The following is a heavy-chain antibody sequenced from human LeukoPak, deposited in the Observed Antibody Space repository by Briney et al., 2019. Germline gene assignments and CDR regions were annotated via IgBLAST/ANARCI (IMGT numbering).Heavy chain of an antibody. CDR1: GGSISSYY. J-gene: IGHJ6*03. Sequence: SDTQSLTCTVSGGSISSYYWSWIRQPPGKGLEGIGYIYYSGSTNYNPSLKSRVTISVDTSKNQFSLKLSSVTAADTAVYYCARRTPHYYMDVWGKGTTVTVSS. CDR3: ARRTPHYYMDV. V-gene: IGHV4-59*07. CDR2: IYYSGST.